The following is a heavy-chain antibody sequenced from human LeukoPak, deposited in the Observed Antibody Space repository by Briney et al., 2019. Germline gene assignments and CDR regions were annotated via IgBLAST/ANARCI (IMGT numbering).Heavy chain of an antibody. J-gene: IGHJ3*02. V-gene: IGHV1-8*01. CDR1: GYTFTSYD. Sequence: ASVKVSCKASGYTFTSYDINWVRQATGQGLEWMGWMNPNSGNTGYAQKFQGRVTMTRNTSISTAYMELSSLRSEDTAVYYCASEVGYGNAFDIWGQGTMVTVSS. D-gene: IGHD5-18*01. CDR3: ASEVGYGNAFDI. CDR2: MNPNSGNT.